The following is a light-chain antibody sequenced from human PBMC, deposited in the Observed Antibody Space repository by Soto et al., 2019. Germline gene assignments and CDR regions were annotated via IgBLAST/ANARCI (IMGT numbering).Light chain of an antibody. J-gene: IGKJ4*01. CDR3: QQYGTSPPP. Sequence: ENVLTQSPATLSLSPGERGTLSCRASQSVTSHLAWYQQKPGQAPRLLIYGASSRASGIPDKFSASGSGTDFTLSISRLEPEDFSVYFFQQYGTSPPPFGGGTKVEIK. V-gene: IGKV3-20*01. CDR2: GAS. CDR1: QSVTSH.